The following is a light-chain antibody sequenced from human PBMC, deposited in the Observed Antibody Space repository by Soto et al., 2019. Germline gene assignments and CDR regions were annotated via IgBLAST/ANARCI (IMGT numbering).Light chain of an antibody. J-gene: IGLJ3*02. CDR2: RSN. CDR1: MSNIGSDT. CDR3: ASWDASLNGWV. Sequence: QSVLTQPPSASGTPGQRVTISCSGSMSNIGSDTVNWYQQLPGTAPKLLIHRSNQRPSGVPGRFSGSKSGTSASLAISGLQPEDEADYHCASWDASLNGWVFGGGTKL. V-gene: IGLV1-44*01.